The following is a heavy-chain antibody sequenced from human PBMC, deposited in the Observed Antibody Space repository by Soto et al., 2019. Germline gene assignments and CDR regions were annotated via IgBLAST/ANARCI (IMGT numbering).Heavy chain of an antibody. CDR2: IYRGGRK. CDR1: GFTVSSNS. V-gene: IGHV3-53*04. CDR3: ETDYYDYIWGSIRDFDI. Sequence: WGSLRLSCAASGFTVSSNSMIWVRQAPGKGLEWVSVIYRGGRKYYAAYVKGRLTIYRHNSKNTLYIQLNRIRAEETAVYYCETDYYDYIWGSIRDFDIWGQGTMVTVSS. D-gene: IGHD3-16*01. J-gene: IGHJ3*02.